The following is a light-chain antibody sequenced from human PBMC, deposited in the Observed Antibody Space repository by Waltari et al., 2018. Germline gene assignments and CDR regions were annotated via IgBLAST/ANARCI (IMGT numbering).Light chain of an antibody. Sequence: QSALTQPASVSGSPGQAVTISCTGTSSDVGGFNFVSWYQPHPGKAPNLVIYDVSKPPSGLSKLLSRSKSGHTACLAVSALQGEDEADYSWNSYTLSSTGNWVFGGGTKLTVL. V-gene: IGLV2-14*03. J-gene: IGLJ3*02. CDR3: NSYTLSSTGNWV. CDR2: DVS. CDR1: SSDVGGFNF.